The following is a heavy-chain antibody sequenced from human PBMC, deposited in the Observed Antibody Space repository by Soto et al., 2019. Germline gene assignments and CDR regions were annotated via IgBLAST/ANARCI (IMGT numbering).Heavy chain of an antibody. V-gene: IGHV4-59*01. CDR1: GGSISSYY. CDR3: VRDGRPDQYVAMEV. CDR2: ISKGGNR. Sequence: QVQLQESGLGLVKPSETLSLTCTVSGGSISSYYWRWIRRAPGKGLEWMGLISKGGNRNYNPSIQRRGTLSIDTSNYQYSLRLTSVTAEDTAVYFFVRDGRPDQYVAMEVWGQGTTVPVSS. J-gene: IGHJ6*02. D-gene: IGHD2-21*01.